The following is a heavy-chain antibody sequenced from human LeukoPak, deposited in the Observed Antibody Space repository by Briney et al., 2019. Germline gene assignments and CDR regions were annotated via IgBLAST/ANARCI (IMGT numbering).Heavy chain of an antibody. CDR3: ARGRRLRGVTSRPIYYYYYMDV. Sequence: GASVKLSCKASGYTFNTFDINWVRQATGQGPEWMGWVNPYNDKTVYAPKFQGRVSISSNNSINTAYMEFSGLKSDDTAVYFSARGRRLRGVTSRPIYYYYYMDVWGGGTTVTVSS. J-gene: IGHJ6*03. D-gene: IGHD3-10*01. V-gene: IGHV1-8*03. CDR2: VNPYNDKT. CDR1: GYTFNTFD.